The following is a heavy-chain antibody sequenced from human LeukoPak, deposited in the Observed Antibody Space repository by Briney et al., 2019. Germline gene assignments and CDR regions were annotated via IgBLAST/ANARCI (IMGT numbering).Heavy chain of an antibody. J-gene: IGHJ3*02. D-gene: IGHD3-22*01. Sequence: GESLKISCKGSGYSFTSYWIGWVRQMPGRGLEWMGIIYPGDSDTRYSPSFQGQVTISADKSISTAYLQWSSLKASDTAMYYCAKTAKNYYDSSGNDAFVIWGQGTMVTVSS. CDR3: AKTAKNYYDSSGNDAFVI. V-gene: IGHV5-51*01. CDR2: IYPGDSDT. CDR1: GYSFTSYW.